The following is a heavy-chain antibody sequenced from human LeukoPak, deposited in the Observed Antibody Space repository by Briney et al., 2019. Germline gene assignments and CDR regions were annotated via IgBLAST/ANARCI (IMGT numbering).Heavy chain of an antibody. Sequence: SETLSLTCTVSGGSIGSYYWSWIRQPPGKGLEWIGYIYYSGSTNYNPSLKSRVTISVDTSKNQFSLKLSSVTAADTAVYYSARDLYGGFDYWGQGTLVTVSS. CDR2: IYYSGST. CDR3: ARDLYGGFDY. J-gene: IGHJ4*02. CDR1: GGSIGSYY. D-gene: IGHD4-23*01. V-gene: IGHV4-59*01.